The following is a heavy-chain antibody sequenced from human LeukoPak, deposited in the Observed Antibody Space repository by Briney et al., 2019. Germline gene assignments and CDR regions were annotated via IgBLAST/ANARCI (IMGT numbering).Heavy chain of an antibody. J-gene: IGHJ6*02. CDR3: TRTYGDYDYYYGMDV. CDR2: VNSGGST. Sequence: AGSLRLSCAASGFIVNDNYMAWVRQAPGKELEGVSVVNSGGSTYYADSVKDRFTISRDNSKNTLFLQMNSLRAEDTALYYCTRTYGDYDYYYGMDVWGQGTTVTVSS. CDR1: GFIVNDNY. D-gene: IGHD4-17*01. V-gene: IGHV3-66*01.